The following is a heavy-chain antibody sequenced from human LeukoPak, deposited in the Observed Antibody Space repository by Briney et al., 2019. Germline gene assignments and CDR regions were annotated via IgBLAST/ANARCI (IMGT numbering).Heavy chain of an antibody. D-gene: IGHD2-2*01. J-gene: IGHJ4*02. CDR3: AREGIVVVPAAIPFDY. Sequence: GGSLRLSCAASGFTFSSYCMSWVRQAPGKGLEWVANIKQDGSEKYYVDSVKGRFTISRDNAKNSLYLQMNSLRAEDTAVYYCAREGIVVVPAAIPFDYWGQGTLVTVSS. CDR2: IKQDGSEK. V-gene: IGHV3-7*01. CDR1: GFTFSSYC.